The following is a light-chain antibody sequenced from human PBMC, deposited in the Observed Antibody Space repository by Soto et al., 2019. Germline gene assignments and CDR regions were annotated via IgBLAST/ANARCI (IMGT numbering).Light chain of an antibody. Sequence: QSVLTQPASVSGSPGQSITISCTGTSSDVGTYTLVSWYQHHPGKAPKLVIYEVNKRPAGVSKRFSGSKSGDTASLTISGLQAEDEADYFCTSPTPGSLYVFGSGTKVTVL. CDR3: TSPTPGSLYV. CDR1: SSDVGTYTL. CDR2: EVN. V-gene: IGLV2-14*02. J-gene: IGLJ1*01.